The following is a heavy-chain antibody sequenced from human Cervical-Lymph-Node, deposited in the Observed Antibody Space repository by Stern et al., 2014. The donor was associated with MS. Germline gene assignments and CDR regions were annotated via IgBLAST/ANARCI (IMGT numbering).Heavy chain of an antibody. J-gene: IGHJ2*01. CDR3: ARRIAVAGTSRYWYFDL. CDR2: IYYSGST. V-gene: IGHV4-59*01. CDR1: GGSISSYY. D-gene: IGHD6-19*01. Sequence: QVQLQQSGPGLVKPSETLSLTCPVSGGSISSYYWSWIRQPPGKGLEWIGYIYYSGSTNYNPSLKSRVTISVDTSKNQFSLKLSSVTAADTAVYYCARRIAVAGTSRYWYFDLWGRGTLVTVSS.